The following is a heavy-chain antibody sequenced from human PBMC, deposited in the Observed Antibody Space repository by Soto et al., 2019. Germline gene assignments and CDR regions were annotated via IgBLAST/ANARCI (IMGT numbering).Heavy chain of an antibody. CDR1: GFSLTTSGVG. Sequence: QITLKESGPTLVKPTQTLTLTCTFSGFSLTTSGVGVGWIRQPPGKALEWLGLIYWDDDKRYSQSLKSRLNITKDTSRNQVVLTMSIMDPVDTATYYCVHRGVPPPGAEYITSFDPWGQGPLVTVSS. V-gene: IGHV2-5*02. CDR2: IYWDDDK. CDR3: VHRGVPPPGAEYITSFDP. J-gene: IGHJ5*02. D-gene: IGHD6-6*01.